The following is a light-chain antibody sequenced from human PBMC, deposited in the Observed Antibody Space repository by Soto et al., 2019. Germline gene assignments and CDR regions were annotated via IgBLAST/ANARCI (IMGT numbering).Light chain of an antibody. J-gene: IGKJ2*01. CDR1: QDISNY. V-gene: IGKV1-33*01. CDR2: DAS. Sequence: DIQMTQSPSSLSASVGDRVTITCQARQDISNYLNWDQQKPGKAPKLLIYDASNLETGVPSRFSGSGSGTDVTFTISSLQPEDIATYYCQQYDNLPYTFGQGTKLEIK. CDR3: QQYDNLPYT.